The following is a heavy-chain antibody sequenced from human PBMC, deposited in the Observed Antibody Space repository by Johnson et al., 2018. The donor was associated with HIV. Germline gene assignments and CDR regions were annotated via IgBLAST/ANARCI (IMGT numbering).Heavy chain of an antibody. J-gene: IGHJ3*02. V-gene: IGHV3-66*01. CDR3: ARAEPWDRRHYAFDI. Sequence: VQLVESGGGLVQPGGSLRLSCAASGFTLSNHWMSWVRQAPGKGLEWVSVIYSGGDTYYADSMRGRLTISRDNSKNTVYLQMNSLRAEDTAVYYCARAEPWDRRHYAFDIWGQGTVVTVSS. CDR2: IYSGGDT. CDR1: GFTLSNHW. D-gene: IGHD1-1*01.